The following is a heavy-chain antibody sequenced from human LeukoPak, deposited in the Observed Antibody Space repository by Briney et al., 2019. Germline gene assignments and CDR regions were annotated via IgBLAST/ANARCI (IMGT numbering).Heavy chain of an antibody. V-gene: IGHV3-23*01. CDR3: AKDGGYFFPRKNDAFDI. CDR1: GFTFSSYA. J-gene: IGHJ3*02. Sequence: LPGGSLRLSCAASGFTFSSYAMSWVRQAPGKGLEWVSAISGSGGSTYYADSVKGRFTISRDNSKNTLYLQMNSLRAEDTAVYYCAKDGGYFFPRKNDAFDIWGQGTMVTVSS. CDR2: ISGSGGST. D-gene: IGHD3-22*01.